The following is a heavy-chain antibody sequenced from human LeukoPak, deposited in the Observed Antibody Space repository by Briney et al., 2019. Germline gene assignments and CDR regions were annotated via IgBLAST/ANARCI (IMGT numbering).Heavy chain of an antibody. CDR3: ARIDILTGYYRIDY. J-gene: IGHJ4*02. D-gene: IGHD3-9*01. CDR2: IYYSGST. Sequence: TSETLSLTCTVSGGSISSSNYYWGWIRQPPGKGLEWIGSIYYSGSTYYNPSLKSRVTISVDTSKNQFSLKLSSVTAADTAVYYCARIDILTGYYRIDYWGQGTLVTVSS. CDR1: GGSISSSNYY. V-gene: IGHV4-39*01.